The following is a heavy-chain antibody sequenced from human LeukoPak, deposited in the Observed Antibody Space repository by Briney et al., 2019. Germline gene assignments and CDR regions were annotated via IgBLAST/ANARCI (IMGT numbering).Heavy chain of an antibody. Sequence: VASVKVSCKASGYTFTSYYMHWVRQAPGQGLEWMGWINPDSGGTKYAQKFQGRVTMTRDTSISTAYMELSRLRSDDTAMYYCAREDWFDPWGQGTLVTVSS. CDR3: AREDWFDP. V-gene: IGHV1-2*02. J-gene: IGHJ5*02. CDR1: GYTFTSYY. CDR2: INPDSGGT.